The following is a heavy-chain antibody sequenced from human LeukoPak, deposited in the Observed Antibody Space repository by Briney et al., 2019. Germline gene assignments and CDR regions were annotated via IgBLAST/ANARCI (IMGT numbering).Heavy chain of an antibody. D-gene: IGHD6-13*01. CDR3: ARKAAAGRLYYYGMDV. V-gene: IGHV3-21*01. Sequence: PGGSLRLSCAASGFTFSSYSMNWVRQAPGKGLEWVSSISSSSSFIYYADSVKGRFTISRDNAKNSLYLQMKSLRAEDTAVYFCARKAAAGRLYYYGMDVWGQGTTVIVSS. CDR2: ISSSSSFI. CDR1: GFTFSSYS. J-gene: IGHJ6*02.